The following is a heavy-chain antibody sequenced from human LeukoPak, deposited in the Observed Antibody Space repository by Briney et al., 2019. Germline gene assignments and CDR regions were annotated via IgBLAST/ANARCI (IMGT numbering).Heavy chain of an antibody. CDR1: GGSISSGVYY. CDR2: IYYSGST. D-gene: IGHD5-12*01. J-gene: IGHJ5*02. CDR3: ARDSLVAPSWFDP. Sequence: SETLSLTCTVSGGSISSGVYYWGWIRQPPGKGLEWIGSIYYSGSTYYNPSLKSRVTISVDTSKNQFSLKLSSVTAADTAVYYCARDSLVAPSWFDPWGQGTLVTVSS. V-gene: IGHV4-39*07.